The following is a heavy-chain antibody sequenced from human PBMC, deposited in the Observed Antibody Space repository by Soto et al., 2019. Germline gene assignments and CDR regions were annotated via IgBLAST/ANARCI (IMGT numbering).Heavy chain of an antibody. CDR2: INPNSGVT. Sequence: QVQLVQSGAEVKKPGASVTVSCRSSGDTFTDYYIHWVRQAPGQGLEWMGWINPNSGVTKYAQKCQGWVSMTRDTSIRTVYMQRSRLRSDDTAVYYCARESGGATATLDYYYYYMDVWGTGTTVTVSS. D-gene: IGHD5-12*01. V-gene: IGHV1-2*04. J-gene: IGHJ6*03. CDR1: GDTFTDYY. CDR3: ARESGGATATLDYYYYYMDV.